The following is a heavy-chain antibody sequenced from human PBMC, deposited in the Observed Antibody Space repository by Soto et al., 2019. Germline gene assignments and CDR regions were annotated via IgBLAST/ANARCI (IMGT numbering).Heavy chain of an antibody. D-gene: IGHD3-3*01. Sequence: GGSLRLSCAASGFTFSSYWMHWVRQAPGKGLVWASRINSDGSSTSYADSVKGRFTISRDNAKNTLYLQMNSLRAEDTAVYYCARVGRLSITIFGVVIIARDAFDIWGQGTMVTVSS. CDR3: ARVGRLSITIFGVVIIARDAFDI. J-gene: IGHJ3*02. CDR2: INSDGSST. V-gene: IGHV3-74*01. CDR1: GFTFSSYW.